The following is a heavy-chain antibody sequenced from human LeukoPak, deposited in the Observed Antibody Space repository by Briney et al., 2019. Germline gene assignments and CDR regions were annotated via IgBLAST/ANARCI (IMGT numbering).Heavy chain of an antibody. V-gene: IGHV4-31*03. D-gene: IGHD2-15*01. Sequence: SETLSLTCSVSGGSISNGAYYWTWIRQHPGKGLEWIGYIYYSGSAYYNPSLRSRVTISIDTSKNQFSLKLTSVTAADTAVYYCASYCSGGSCYSPSFDYWDQGTLVTVSS. CDR3: ASYCSGGSCYSPSFDY. CDR1: GGSISNGAYY. CDR2: IYYSGSA. J-gene: IGHJ4*02.